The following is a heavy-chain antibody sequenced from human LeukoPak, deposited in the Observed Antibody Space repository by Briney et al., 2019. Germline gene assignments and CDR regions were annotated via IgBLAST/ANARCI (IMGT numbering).Heavy chain of an antibody. CDR2: IYHSGST. J-gene: IGHJ5*02. V-gene: IGHV4-38-2*02. CDR3: ARVTLRGYSGYDYVRWFDP. D-gene: IGHD5-12*01. Sequence: PSETLSLTCTVSGYSISSGYYWGWIRQPPGKGLEWIGSIYHSGSTYYNPSLKSRVTISVDTSKNQFSLKLSSVTAADTAVYYCARVTLRGYSGYDYVRWFDPWGQGTLVTVSS. CDR1: GYSISSGYY.